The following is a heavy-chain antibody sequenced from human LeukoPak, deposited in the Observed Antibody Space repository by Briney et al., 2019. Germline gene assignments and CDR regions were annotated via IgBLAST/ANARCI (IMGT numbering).Heavy chain of an antibody. V-gene: IGHV4-4*07. CDR1: GDSITTYY. J-gene: IGHJ6*03. CDR2: IYTSGST. D-gene: IGHD1/OR15-1a*01. Sequence: SETLSLTCTVSGDSITTYYYVSWVRQSAGTGLEWIGRIYTSGSTKYNPSLKSRVTMSVDTSKNQFSLKLTSVTAADTAVYYCARVTKYGTSLSYMDVWGEGTTVTVSS. CDR3: ARVTKYGTSLSYMDV.